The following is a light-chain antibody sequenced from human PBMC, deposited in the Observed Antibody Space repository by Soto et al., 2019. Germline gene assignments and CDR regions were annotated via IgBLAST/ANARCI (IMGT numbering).Light chain of an antibody. CDR2: GTS. J-gene: IGKJ1*01. Sequence: EIVLTQSPGTLSLSPGERATLSCRASQSVSSSYLAWYQHKPGRAPRLPIDGTSSRATGIPDRFSGSGAGTDFTLSISRLEPEDLAVYYCQQYGRLVTFCQGTKVEI. CDR1: QSVSSSY. CDR3: QQYGRLVT. V-gene: IGKV3-20*01.